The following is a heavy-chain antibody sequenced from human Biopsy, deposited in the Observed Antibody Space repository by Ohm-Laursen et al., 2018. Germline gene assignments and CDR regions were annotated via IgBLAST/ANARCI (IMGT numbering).Heavy chain of an antibody. CDR1: GFIFSDYY. CDR2: INSVGTI. CDR3: ARSVGIMAAPIDY. V-gene: IGHV3-11*01. Sequence: SLRLSCAASGFIFSDYYMSWIRQAPGKGLEWVSNINSVGTIYYADSVRGRFTISRDNAKNSLYLQMNSLRVEDTAGYYCARSVGIMAAPIDYWGQGTLVTVSS. D-gene: IGHD3-16*01. J-gene: IGHJ4*02.